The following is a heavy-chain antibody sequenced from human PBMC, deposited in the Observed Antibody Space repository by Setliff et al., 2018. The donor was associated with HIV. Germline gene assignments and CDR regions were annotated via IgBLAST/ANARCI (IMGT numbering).Heavy chain of an antibody. CDR2: ISIGGTTI. Sequence: ASVRLSCAASGFTLNDYHMNWVRQAPGKGLEWVSYISIGGTTIYHADSVKARFTISRDYAKNSLHLQMNSLRAEDTAVYYCVRDATTATRNYYYGSDVWGQGTTVTVS. D-gene: IGHD4-17*01. CDR3: VRDATTATRNYYYGSDV. J-gene: IGHJ6*02. V-gene: IGHV3-48*04. CDR1: GFTLNDYH.